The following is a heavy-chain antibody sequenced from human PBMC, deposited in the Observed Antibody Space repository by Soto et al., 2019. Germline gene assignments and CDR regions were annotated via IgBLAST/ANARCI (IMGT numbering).Heavy chain of an antibody. CDR3: ARDSGYCSGGSCPSLFYYYYGMDV. Sequence: PGGSLRLSCAASGFTFSSYGMNWVRQAPGKGLEWVAVIWYDGSNKYYADSVKGRSTISRDNSKNTLYLQMNSLRAEDTAVYYCARDSGYCSGGSCPSLFYYYYGMDVWGQGTTVTVSS. J-gene: IGHJ6*02. CDR1: GFTFSSYG. V-gene: IGHV3-33*01. D-gene: IGHD2-15*01. CDR2: IWYDGSNK.